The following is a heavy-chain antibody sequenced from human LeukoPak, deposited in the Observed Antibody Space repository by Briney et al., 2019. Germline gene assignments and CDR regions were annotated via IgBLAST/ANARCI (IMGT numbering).Heavy chain of an antibody. CDR1: GFTFSSYW. Sequence: GGSLRLSCVASGFTFSSYWMHWVRQAPGKGLVWVSRINSDGSSTSYADSVKGRFTISRDNARNSLHLQMSSLRAEDTAVYYCASIGSGGYPWGQGTLVTVSS. D-gene: IGHD3-16*02. CDR3: ASIGSGGYP. CDR2: INSDGSST. V-gene: IGHV3-74*01. J-gene: IGHJ4*02.